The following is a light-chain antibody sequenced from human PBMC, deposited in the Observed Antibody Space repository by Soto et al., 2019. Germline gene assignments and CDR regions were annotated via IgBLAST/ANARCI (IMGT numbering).Light chain of an antibody. J-gene: IGLJ2*01. CDR3: SSYVGGDFVV. CDR2: EVS. CDR1: SSDVGGYNY. V-gene: IGLV2-8*01. Sequence: QSALTQPPSASGSPGQSVTISCTGTSSDVGGYNYVSWYQHHPGKVPKLMIYEVSKRPSGVPHRFSGSKSGNTASLTVSGHQPEDEADYYCSSYVGGDFVVFGGGTQLTVL.